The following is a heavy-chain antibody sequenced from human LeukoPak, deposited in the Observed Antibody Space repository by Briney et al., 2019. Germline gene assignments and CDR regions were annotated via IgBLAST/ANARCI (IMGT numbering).Heavy chain of an antibody. CDR3: ARRVDGYNLGFDY. J-gene: IGHJ4*02. CDR1: GGSISSYY. V-gene: IGHV4-59*08. D-gene: IGHD5-24*01. Sequence: SETLSLTCTVSGGSISSYYWSWIRQPPGRGLVWIGYIYYSGSTNYHPPLKSRVPISVDTSKNQFSLKLSSVTAADTAVYYCARRVDGYNLGFDYWGQGTLVTVSS. CDR2: IYYSGST.